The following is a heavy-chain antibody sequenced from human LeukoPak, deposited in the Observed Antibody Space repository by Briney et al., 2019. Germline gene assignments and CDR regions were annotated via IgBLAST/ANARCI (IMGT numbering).Heavy chain of an antibody. D-gene: IGHD3-22*01. J-gene: IGHJ4*02. V-gene: IGHV1-2*02. CDR3: AKDTYYYESSGYYVFDY. Sequence: ASVKVSCKASGYTFTGYYIHWVRQAPGQGLEWMGWINPNNGGTNYAQKFQGRVIMTRDTSISTAYMEVSRLTSDDTAAYYCAKDTYYYESSGYYVFDYWGQGTLVTVSS. CDR1: GYTFTGYY. CDR2: INPNNGGT.